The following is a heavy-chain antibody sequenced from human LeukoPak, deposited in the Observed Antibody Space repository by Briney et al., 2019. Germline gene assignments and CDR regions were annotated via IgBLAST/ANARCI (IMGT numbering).Heavy chain of an antibody. V-gene: IGHV4-34*01. CDR1: GGSFSGYY. Sequence: SETLSLTCAVYGGSFSGYYWSWIRQPPGKGLEWIGEINHSGSTNYNPSLKSRVTISVDRSKNQFSLKLSSVTAADTAVYYCARDLGAYAFDIWGQGTMVTVSS. CDR3: ARDLGAYAFDI. J-gene: IGHJ3*02. CDR2: INHSGST. D-gene: IGHD7-27*01.